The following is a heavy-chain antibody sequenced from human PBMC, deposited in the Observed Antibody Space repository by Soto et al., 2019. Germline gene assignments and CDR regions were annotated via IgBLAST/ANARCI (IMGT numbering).Heavy chain of an antibody. Sequence: QVQLQESGPGLVKPSETLSLTCTVSGGSISSYYWSWIRQPPGKGLEWIGYIDYSGSTNYNPSLTSRVTVSVHTSKNQFALRLTSVTAADTAVYYGARVRRYSSRPDAFDIWGQGTLVTVSS. CDR3: ARVRRYSSRPDAFDI. CDR2: IDYSGST. J-gene: IGHJ3*02. V-gene: IGHV4-59*01. D-gene: IGHD6-13*01. CDR1: GGSISSYY.